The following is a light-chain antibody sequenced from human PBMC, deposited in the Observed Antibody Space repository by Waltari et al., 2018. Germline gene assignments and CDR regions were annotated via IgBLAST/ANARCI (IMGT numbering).Light chain of an antibody. Sequence: YDLTQPFSVSVSPGQTATITCSGDVLAEKYVRWFQQKPGQAPTLILYKDTERPSGIPERFSGSSSESTVTLTIRGALLEDEADYHCHAAADNNWFFGGGTKLTVL. J-gene: IGLJ2*01. CDR1: VLAEKY. CDR3: HAAADNNWF. CDR2: KDT. V-gene: IGLV3-27*01.